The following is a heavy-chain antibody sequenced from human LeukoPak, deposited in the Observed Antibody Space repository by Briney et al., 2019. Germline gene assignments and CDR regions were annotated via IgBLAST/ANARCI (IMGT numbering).Heavy chain of an antibody. CDR2: IYYSGST. V-gene: IGHV4-59*11. J-gene: IGHJ5*02. Sequence: SETLSLTCTVSGGSISSHYWSWIRQPPGKGLEWIGYIYYSGSTNYNPSLKSRVTISVDTSKNQFSLKLSSVTAADTAVYYCARVSITIFGVVIHNWFDPWGQGTLVTVSS. CDR1: GGSISSHY. D-gene: IGHD3-3*01. CDR3: ARVSITIFGVVIHNWFDP.